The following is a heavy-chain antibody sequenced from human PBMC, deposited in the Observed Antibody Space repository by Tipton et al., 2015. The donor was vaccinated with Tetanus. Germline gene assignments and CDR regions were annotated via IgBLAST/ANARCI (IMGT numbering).Heavy chain of an antibody. D-gene: IGHD6-19*01. V-gene: IGHV4-61*01. J-gene: IGHJ6*02. CDR1: GGSVSSGSYY. Sequence: GLVKPSETLSLSCTVSGGSVSSGSYYWSWIRQPPGKGLEWIGYIYYSGSTNYNPSLKSRVTISVDTSKNQFSLKVSSVTAADTAVYYCARDLGIAVAGTPIYYYYGMDVWGQGTTVTVSS. CDR2: IYYSGST. CDR3: ARDLGIAVAGTPIYYYYGMDV.